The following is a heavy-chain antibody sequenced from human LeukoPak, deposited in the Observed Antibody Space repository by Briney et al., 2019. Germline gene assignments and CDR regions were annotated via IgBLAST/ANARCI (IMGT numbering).Heavy chain of an antibody. CDR2: INPNSGGT. D-gene: IGHD4-23*01. V-gene: IGHV1-2*02. CDR3: ATTRMTTVVGGAFDI. CDR1: GYTFTGYY. J-gene: IGHJ3*02. Sequence: ASVKVSCKASGYTFTGYYMHWVRQAPGQGLEWVGWINPNSGGTNYAQKFQGRVTMTRDTSISTAYMELSRLRSDDTAAYYCATTRMTTVVGGAFDIWGQGTRVTVSS.